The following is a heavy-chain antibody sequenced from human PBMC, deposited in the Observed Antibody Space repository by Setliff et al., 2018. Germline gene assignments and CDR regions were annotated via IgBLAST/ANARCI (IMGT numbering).Heavy chain of an antibody. D-gene: IGHD2-21*02. J-gene: IGHJ5*02. CDR2: INHSGST. CDR1: GGSFSGYY. CDR3: ARGRAGTLVTALLTPRTVFLRCWFDP. Sequence: SEPLSLTCAVYGGSFSGYYWSWIRQPPGKGLEWIGEINHSGSTNYNPSLKSRVTISVDTSKNQFSLKLSSVTAADTAVYYCARGRAGTLVTALLTPRTVFLRCWFDPWGQGTLVTVSS. V-gene: IGHV4-34*01.